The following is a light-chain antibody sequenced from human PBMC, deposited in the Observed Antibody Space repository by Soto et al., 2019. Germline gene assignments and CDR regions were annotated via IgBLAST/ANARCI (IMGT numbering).Light chain of an antibody. CDR1: QRVSSSY. V-gene: IGKV3-20*01. Sequence: EVVLTQSPGTLSLSPGERATLSCRASQRVSSSYLAWYQQKPGQAPRLLSYGESSRATRTPDRFSGSGSGTDFTLTIRRLEPEAFAVYYCQQYGSPWTFGQGTKVDNK. J-gene: IGKJ1*01. CDR3: QQYGSPWT. CDR2: GES.